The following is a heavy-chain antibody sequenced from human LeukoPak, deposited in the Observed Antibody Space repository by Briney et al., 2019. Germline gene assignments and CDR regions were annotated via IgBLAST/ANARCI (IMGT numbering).Heavy chain of an antibody. Sequence: HPGGSLRLSCAASGFTFSGYPIHWVRQAPGKGLEWVAVISYDGSNKYYADSVKGRFTISRDNSKNTLYLQMNSLRAEDTAVYYCASDEGYCSRTSCYGDSKGMDVWGQGTAVIVSS. D-gene: IGHD2-2*01. CDR2: ISYDGSNK. CDR1: GFTFSGYP. V-gene: IGHV3-30-3*01. CDR3: ASDEGYCSRTSCYGDSKGMDV. J-gene: IGHJ6*02.